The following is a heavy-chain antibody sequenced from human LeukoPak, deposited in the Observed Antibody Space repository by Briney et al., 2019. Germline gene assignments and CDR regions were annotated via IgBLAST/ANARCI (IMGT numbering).Heavy chain of an antibody. CDR3: ARDRLRLGELSSHLYFDY. V-gene: IGHV1-69*05. D-gene: IGHD3-16*02. Sequence: SVKVSCKASGGTFSSYAISWVRQAPGQGLEWMGGIIPIFGTANYAQKFQGRVTITTDESTSTAYMELSSLRSEDTAVYYCARDRLRLGELSSHLYFDYWGQGTVVTVSS. J-gene: IGHJ4*02. CDR1: GGTFSSYA. CDR2: IIPIFGTA.